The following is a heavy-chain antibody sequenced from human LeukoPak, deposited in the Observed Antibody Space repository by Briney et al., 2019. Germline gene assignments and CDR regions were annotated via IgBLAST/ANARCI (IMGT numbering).Heavy chain of an antibody. CDR3: ARGRGSYLDSGYKFDY. V-gene: IGHV4-34*01. D-gene: IGHD3-22*01. J-gene: IGHJ4*02. CDR1: GGSFSGYY. CDR2: INHIVST. Sequence: SETLSLTCAVYGGSFSGYYCSWIRQPPGKGLEWVGEINHIVSTNYNPSLKSRVTISVDTSKNQFSLKLSSVTAADTAVYYCARGRGSYLDSGYKFDYWGKGTLVTVSS.